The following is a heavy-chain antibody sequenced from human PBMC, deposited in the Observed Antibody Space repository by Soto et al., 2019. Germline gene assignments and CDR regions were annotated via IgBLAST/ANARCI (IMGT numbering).Heavy chain of an antibody. V-gene: IGHV4-4*08. D-gene: IGHD3-10*01. J-gene: IGHJ1*01. CDR1: GGSISNYY. Sequence: QVQLQESGPGLVKPSETLSLTCTVSGGSISNYYCSWIRQPPGKGLEWIGYIYSSGNTNYNPSLTCRXXXXXXXXXXXXXXXXXXXXXXXXXXXXXXXXXXXXXXXXXGVDSWGQGTLVTVSS. CDR3: XXXXXXXXXXXXGVDS. CDR2: IYSSGNT.